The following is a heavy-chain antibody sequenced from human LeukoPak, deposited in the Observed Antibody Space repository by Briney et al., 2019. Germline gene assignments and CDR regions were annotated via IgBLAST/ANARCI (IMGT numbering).Heavy chain of an antibody. Sequence: ASLRLSCAASGFTLSNYAMSWVRQPPGKGLEWIGYIYYSGSTNYNPSLKSRVTISVDTSKNQFSLKLSSVTAADTAVYYCARSTVTTLGNWFDPWGQGTLVTVSS. CDR3: ARSTVTTLGNWFDP. J-gene: IGHJ5*02. D-gene: IGHD4-17*01. V-gene: IGHV4-59*01. CDR1: GFTLSNYA. CDR2: IYYSGST.